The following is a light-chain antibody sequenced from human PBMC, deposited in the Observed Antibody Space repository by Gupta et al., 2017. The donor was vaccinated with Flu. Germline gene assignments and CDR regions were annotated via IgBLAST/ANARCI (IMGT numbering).Light chain of an antibody. CDR2: SAS. Sequence: PSSLSASVGDRVTISCRASERVENYLSWYQKKRGKAPALLIYSASTLQSGVPSRFSGSGSGTDFTLTINKLQHEDFAIYYCLQRDITPRTFGQGTTVEI. CDR1: ERVENY. J-gene: IGKJ1*01. V-gene: IGKV1-39*01. CDR3: LQRDITPRT.